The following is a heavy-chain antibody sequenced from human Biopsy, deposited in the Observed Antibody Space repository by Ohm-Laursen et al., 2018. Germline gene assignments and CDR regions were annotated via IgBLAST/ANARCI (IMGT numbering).Heavy chain of an antibody. CDR1: GGSISSDY. CDR2: IYYSGST. V-gene: IGHV4-59*12. CDR3: ARDSPSYADYPFDY. Sequence: SDTLSLTCPVSGGSISSDYWSWIRQTPGKGLEWIGYIYYSGSTNYNPSLKSRVTISVDTSKNQFSLRLRSVTAADTAVYYCARDSPSYADYPFDYWGQGTLVTVSS. J-gene: IGHJ4*02. D-gene: IGHD4-17*01.